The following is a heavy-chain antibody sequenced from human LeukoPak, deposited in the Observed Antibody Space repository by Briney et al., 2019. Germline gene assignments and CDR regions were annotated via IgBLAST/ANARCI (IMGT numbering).Heavy chain of an antibody. CDR1: GYTFTSYG. D-gene: IGHD3-3*01. V-gene: IGHV1-18*01. J-gene: IGHJ5*02. CDR3: ARVNSVLRFLEWQNWFDP. CDR2: ISAYNGNT. Sequence: ASVKVSCKASGYTFTSYGISWVRQAPGQGLEWMGWISAYNGNTNYAQKLQGRVTMTTDTSKSTAYMELRSLRSDDTAVYYCARVNSVLRFLEWQNWFDPWGQGTLVTVSS.